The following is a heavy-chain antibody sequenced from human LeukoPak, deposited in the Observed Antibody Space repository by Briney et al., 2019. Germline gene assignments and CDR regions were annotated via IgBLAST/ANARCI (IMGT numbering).Heavy chain of an antibody. CDR1: GFTFSSHG. J-gene: IGHJ3*02. V-gene: IGHV3-30*03. CDR2: ISYDGSNK. D-gene: IGHD6-25*01. Sequence: GGSLRLSCAASGFTFSSHGMHWVRQAPGKGLEWVAVISYDGSNKYYAGSVKGRFTISRDNSKNTLYLQMNSLRAEDTAVYYCARRSAAKDAFDIWGQGTMVTVSS. CDR3: ARRSAAKDAFDI.